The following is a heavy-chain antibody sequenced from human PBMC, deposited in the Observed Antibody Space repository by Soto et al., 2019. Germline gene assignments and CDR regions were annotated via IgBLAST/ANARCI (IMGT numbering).Heavy chain of an antibody. Sequence: QVQLVQSGAEVKKPGSSVKVSCKASGGTFSNFAIYWVRQAPGQGLEWMGGIIRKFGTANYAQMLQGRVTITADHSTTTAYMDPSGLTSYDSAIYYCATASHLGHLALWGRGTLVSVSS. D-gene: IGHD3-3*01. CDR3: ATASHLGHLAL. V-gene: IGHV1-69*12. CDR2: IIRKFGTA. J-gene: IGHJ2*01. CDR1: GGTFSNFA.